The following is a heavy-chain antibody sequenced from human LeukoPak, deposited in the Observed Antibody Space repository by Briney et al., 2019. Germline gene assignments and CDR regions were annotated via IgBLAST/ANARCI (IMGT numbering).Heavy chain of an antibody. CDR3: ARGQQLADWYFDL. V-gene: IGHV1-46*01. Sequence: ASVKVSCKASGYTFTSYYMHWVRQAPGQGLEWMGIIIPSGGSASYAQKFQGRVTMTRDTSTSTVYMELSSLRSEDTAVYYCARGQQLADWYFDLWGRGTLVTVSS. CDR2: IIPSGGSA. CDR1: GYTFTSYY. D-gene: IGHD6-13*01. J-gene: IGHJ2*01.